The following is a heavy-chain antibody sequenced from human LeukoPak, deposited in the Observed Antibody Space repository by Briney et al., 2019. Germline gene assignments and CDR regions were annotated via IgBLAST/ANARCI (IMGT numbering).Heavy chain of an antibody. V-gene: IGHV3-74*01. CDR1: GFTFSDYW. CDR3: AIYCSSASCYSRGPK. D-gene: IGHD2-2*01. Sequence: GSQRLSCAASGFTFSDYWMYWVRQATGKGLVWVSYINSDGSNTNYADSVKGRFTVSRDNAKNTLYLQMDSLRAEDTAVYYCAIYCSSASCYSRGPKWGQGTLVTVSS. J-gene: IGHJ4*02. CDR2: INSDGSNT.